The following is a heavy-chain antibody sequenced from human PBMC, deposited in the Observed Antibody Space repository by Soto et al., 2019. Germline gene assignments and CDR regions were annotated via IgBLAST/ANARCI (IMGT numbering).Heavy chain of an antibody. J-gene: IGHJ3*02. Sequence: EVQLVESGGGLVQPGGSLRLSCAASGFTFSSYWMHWVRQAPGKGLVWVSRINSDGSSTSYADSVKGRFTISRDNTKTTLYLQMNSLRAENTAVYYCARRGDSSGYGAFDIWGQGTMVTVSS. D-gene: IGHD3-22*01. CDR3: ARRGDSSGYGAFDI. CDR2: INSDGSST. CDR1: GFTFSSYW. V-gene: IGHV3-74*01.